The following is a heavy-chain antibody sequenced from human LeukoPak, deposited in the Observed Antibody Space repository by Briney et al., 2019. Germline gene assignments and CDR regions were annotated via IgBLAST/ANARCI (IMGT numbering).Heavy chain of an antibody. J-gene: IGHJ4*02. CDR2: INHSGGT. V-gene: IGHV4-34*01. CDR3: ARNAGSHYDHTREFDY. Sequence: PSETLSLTCAVYGGSFSGFYWSWIRQPPGKGLEWIGDINHSGGTNYIPSLKSRVTISVDTSKNQFSLKLSSVTAADTAMFYCARNAGSHYDHTREFDYWGQGTLVTVSS. CDR1: GGSFSGFY. D-gene: IGHD1-26*01.